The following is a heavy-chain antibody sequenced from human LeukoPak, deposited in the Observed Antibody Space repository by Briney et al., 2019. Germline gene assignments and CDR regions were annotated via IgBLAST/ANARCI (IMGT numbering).Heavy chain of an antibody. CDR2: SNPNSGGT. J-gene: IGHJ4*02. CDR3: AASPDYYDSSGYSYYFDY. CDR1: GYTFTGYY. Sequence: SSVNVSFKASGYTFTGYYIHWVRQAPGQGLEWMGWSNPNSGGTNYAQKFQGRVTMTRDMSTSTAYMELSSLRSEDTAVYYCAASPDYYDSSGYSYYFDYWGQGTLVTVSS. V-gene: IGHV1-2*02. D-gene: IGHD3-22*01.